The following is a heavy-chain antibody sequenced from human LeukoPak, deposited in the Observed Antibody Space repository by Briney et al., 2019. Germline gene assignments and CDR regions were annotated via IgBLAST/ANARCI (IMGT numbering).Heavy chain of an antibody. Sequence: SVKVSCKASGYTFTSYGISWVRQAPGQGLEWMGGIIPIFGTANYAQKFQGRVTITADESTSTAYMELSSLRSEDTAVYYCARGRSSGWYGGDYDEANYFDYWGQGTLVTVSS. J-gene: IGHJ4*02. CDR1: GYTFTSYG. V-gene: IGHV1-69*13. D-gene: IGHD6-19*01. CDR2: IIPIFGTA. CDR3: ARGRSSGWYGGDYDEANYFDY.